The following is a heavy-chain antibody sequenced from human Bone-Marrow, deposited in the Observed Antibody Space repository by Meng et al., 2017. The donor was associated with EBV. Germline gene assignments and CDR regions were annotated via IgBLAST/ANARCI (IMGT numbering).Heavy chain of an antibody. CDR1: GFTFSSYA. D-gene: IGHD6-6*01. Sequence: EVQLVESGGGLVQPGGSLILSCAASGFTFSSYAMSWVRQAPGKGLEWVSAISGSGGSTYYADSVKGRFTISRDNSKNTLYLQMNSLRAEDTAVYYCAKAPYSSSSGSAYFDYWGQGTLVTVAS. J-gene: IGHJ4*02. V-gene: IGHV3-23*04. CDR2: ISGSGGST. CDR3: AKAPYSSSSGSAYFDY.